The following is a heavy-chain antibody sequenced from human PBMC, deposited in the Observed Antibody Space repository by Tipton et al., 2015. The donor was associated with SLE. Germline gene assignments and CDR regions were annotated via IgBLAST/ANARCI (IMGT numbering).Heavy chain of an antibody. V-gene: IGHV4-39*07. J-gene: IGHJ4*02. CDR3: ARQRLQPGGAYFDY. CDR2: VYFTGST. CDR1: GGSISGSFYY. D-gene: IGHD4-11*01. Sequence: TLSLTCTVSGGSISGSFYYWGWIRQPPGKGLESIVSVYFTGSTYNNPSPKSRISVSVDTSKTQFSLKLSSVPAADPAVYYCARQRLQPGGAYFDYWGQGSLVTVSS.